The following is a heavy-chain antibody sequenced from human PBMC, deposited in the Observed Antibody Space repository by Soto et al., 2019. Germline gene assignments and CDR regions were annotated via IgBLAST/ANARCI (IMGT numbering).Heavy chain of an antibody. D-gene: IGHD3-10*01. V-gene: IGHV3-23*01. J-gene: IGHJ4*02. CDR3: AQGRGGSGSLTPRVDF. Sequence: EVQLLESGGGWVQPGGSLRLSCAASGFTFNNYAMSWVRQAPGKGLEWVSAISGGGDTTSYADSVKGRVTVSRVGSKNTLYLQLISMRAEYTAVYYCAQGRGGSGSLTPRVDFLGQVPLVTVSS. CDR2: ISGGGDTT. CDR1: GFTFNNYA.